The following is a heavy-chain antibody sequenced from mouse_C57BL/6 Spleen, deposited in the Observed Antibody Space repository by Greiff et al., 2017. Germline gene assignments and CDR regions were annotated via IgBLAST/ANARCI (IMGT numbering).Heavy chain of an antibody. Sequence: VQLQQSGAELVRPGASVTLSCKASGYTFTDYEMHWVKQTPVHGLEWIGAIDPETGGTAYNQKFKGKAILTADKSSSTAYMELRSLTSEDSAVYYCTNGAYSNYGYFDVWGTGTTVTVSS. V-gene: IGHV1-15*01. CDR3: TNGAYSNYGYFDV. D-gene: IGHD2-5*01. J-gene: IGHJ1*03. CDR2: IDPETGGT. CDR1: GYTFTDYE.